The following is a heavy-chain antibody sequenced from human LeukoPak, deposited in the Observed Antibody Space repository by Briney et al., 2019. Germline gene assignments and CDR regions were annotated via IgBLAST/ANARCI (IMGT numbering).Heavy chain of an antibody. D-gene: IGHD1-26*01. CDR2: ISSSCSTK. CDR3: AGDPTSSWETAFYI. CDR1: VFTFSIYE. J-gene: IGHJ3*02. V-gene: IGHV3-48*03. Sequence: GGSLRLSRAASVFTFSIYEMNWVRQAPGKGLEWGSYISSSCSTKYYADSVRGRFTNSTDNAKNSLYLQMNTLRAANTALYYCAGDPTSSWETAFYIWGQGTMVTVSS.